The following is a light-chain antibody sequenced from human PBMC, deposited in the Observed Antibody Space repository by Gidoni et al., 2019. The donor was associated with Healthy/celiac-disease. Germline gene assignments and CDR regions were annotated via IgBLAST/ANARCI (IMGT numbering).Light chain of an antibody. V-gene: IGKV3-11*01. CDR1: QSGSSY. J-gene: IGKJ4*01. Sequence: IVVTPSTATLSLFPGEKATRSCRASQSGSSYLAWYQPKPGQAPRLLIYATSNSTTGIPARFSGGGSVTLFTLTISSLEPEDFAVYYCQQRSNWGFGGGTKVEIK. CDR3: QQRSNWG. CDR2: ATS.